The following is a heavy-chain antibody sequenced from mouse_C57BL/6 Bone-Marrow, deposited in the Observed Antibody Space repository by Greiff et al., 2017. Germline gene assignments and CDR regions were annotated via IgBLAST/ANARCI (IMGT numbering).Heavy chain of an antibody. CDR2: IDPSDSYT. CDR3: ARWRDYDDAMDY. CDR1: GYTFTSYW. Sequence: VQLQQPGAELVMPGASVKLSCKASGYTFTSYWMHWVKQRPGQGLEWIGEIDPSDSYTNYNQKFKGKSTLTVDKSSSTAYMQLSSLTSEDSAVYYCARWRDYDDAMDYWGQGTSVTVSS. D-gene: IGHD2-4*01. J-gene: IGHJ4*01. V-gene: IGHV1-69*01.